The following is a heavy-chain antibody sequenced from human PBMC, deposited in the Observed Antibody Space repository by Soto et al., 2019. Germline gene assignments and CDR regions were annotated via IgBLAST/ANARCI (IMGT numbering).Heavy chain of an antibody. V-gene: IGHV3-30*18. CDR2: ISYDGSNK. J-gene: IGHJ4*02. Sequence: VPLVESGGGVVQPGRSLRLSCAASGFTFSSYGMHWVRQAPGKGLEWVAVISYDGSNKYYVDSVKGRFTISRDNSKNTLYLQMNSLRAEDTAVYYCAKGSTAMTYFDYWGQGTLVTVSS. D-gene: IGHD5-18*01. CDR3: AKGSTAMTYFDY. CDR1: GFTFSSYG.